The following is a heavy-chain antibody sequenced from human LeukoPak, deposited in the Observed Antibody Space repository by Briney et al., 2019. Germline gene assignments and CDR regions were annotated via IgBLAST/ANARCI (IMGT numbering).Heavy chain of an antibody. CDR3: AKDYGSGIDC. V-gene: IGHV3-30*18. CDR1: GFTFSSYG. D-gene: IGHD3-10*01. Sequence: PGGSLRLSCAASGFTFSSYGMHWVRQAPGKGLEWVTLISYDGTNKYYADSVKGRFTISRDNSKNTLYLQMNSLRAEDTAVYYCAKDYGSGIDCWGQGTLVTVSS. J-gene: IGHJ4*02. CDR2: ISYDGTNK.